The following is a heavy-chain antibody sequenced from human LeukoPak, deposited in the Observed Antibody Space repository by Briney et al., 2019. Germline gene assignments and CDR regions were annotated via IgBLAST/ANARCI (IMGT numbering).Heavy chain of an antibody. Sequence: ASVKVSCKSSGYTFTRYYMHWVRPAPGQGREWMGWINPNSGGTNYAQKFQGRVTMTRDTSISTAYMELSRLRSDDTAVYYCAREDYGDYSVYFQHWGQGTLVTVSS. CDR2: INPNSGGT. CDR1: GYTFTRYY. CDR3: AREDYGDYSVYFQH. D-gene: IGHD4-17*01. J-gene: IGHJ1*01. V-gene: IGHV1-2*02.